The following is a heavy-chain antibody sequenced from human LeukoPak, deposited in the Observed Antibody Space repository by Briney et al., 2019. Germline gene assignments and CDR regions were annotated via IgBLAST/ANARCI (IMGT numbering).Heavy chain of an antibody. V-gene: IGHV3-30*02. CDR1: GFTFSHYG. CDR2: IRYDGSNK. Sequence: PGGSLRLSRAASGFTFSHYGMHWVPHAPAKGLECVAFIRYDGSNKYYADSVKGRFTISRDNSMNTLSLQKNNLRAEDTALYYCAKKGTRLVVVAPLDYWGQGTLVTVSS. D-gene: IGHD3-22*01. J-gene: IGHJ4*02. CDR3: AKKGTRLVVVAPLDY.